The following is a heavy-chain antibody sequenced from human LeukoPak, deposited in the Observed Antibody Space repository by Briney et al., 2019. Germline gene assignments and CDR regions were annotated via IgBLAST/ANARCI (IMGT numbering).Heavy chain of an antibody. CDR2: ISSRSSTI. V-gene: IGHV3-48*01. CDR1: GFTFSSYS. D-gene: IGHD2/OR15-2a*01. CDR3: ARVDFPHAFDI. Sequence: GGSLRLSCAASGFTFSSYSMNWVRQAPGKGLEWVSYISSRSSTIYYADSVKGRFTISRDNAKNSLYLQMNSLRAEDTAVYYCARVDFPHAFDIWGQGTMVTVSS. J-gene: IGHJ3*02.